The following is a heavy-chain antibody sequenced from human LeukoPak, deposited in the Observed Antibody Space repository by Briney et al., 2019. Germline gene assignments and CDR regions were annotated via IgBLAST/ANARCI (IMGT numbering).Heavy chain of an antibody. D-gene: IGHD2-15*01. CDR2: INQQGSEN. V-gene: IGHV3-7*01. CDR3: ARVGFCSDSSCHAAGWYFDL. J-gene: IGHJ2*01. Sequence: GGSLRLSCAASGFTFNSYWMSWVRQAPGKGLEWVANINQQGSENYYLDSVKGRFTISRDNAENSLYLQMSSLRGEDTAGYSCARVGFCSDSSCHAAGWYFDLWGRGTLVTVSS. CDR1: GFTFNSYW.